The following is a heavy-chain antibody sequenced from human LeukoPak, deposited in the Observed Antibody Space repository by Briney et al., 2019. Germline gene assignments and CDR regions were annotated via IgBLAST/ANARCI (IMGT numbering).Heavy chain of an antibody. V-gene: IGHV1-69*05. J-gene: IGHJ6*03. D-gene: IGHD2-2*01. Sequence: ASVKVSCKASGGTFSRYAISWVRQAPGQGLEWMGGIIPIFGTANYAQKFQGRVTITTDESTSTAYMELSSLRSEDTAVYYCAMCVVVPAAVYYYYMDVWGKGTTVTVSS. CDR3: AMCVVVPAAVYYYYMDV. CDR1: GGTFSRYA. CDR2: IIPIFGTA.